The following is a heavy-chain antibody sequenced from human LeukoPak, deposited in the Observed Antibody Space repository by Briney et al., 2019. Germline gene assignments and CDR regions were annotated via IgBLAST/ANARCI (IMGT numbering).Heavy chain of an antibody. CDR1: GYTFTSYG. CDR3: ARAMPGYCSGGSCLNWFDP. V-gene: IGHV1-18*01. D-gene: IGHD2-15*01. J-gene: IGHJ5*02. Sequence: GSVKVSCKASGYTFTSYGISWVRQAPGQGLEWMGWISAYNGNTNYAQKLWGRVTMTTDTSTSTAYMELRSLRSDDTAVYYCARAMPGYCSGGSCLNWFDPWGQGTLVTVSS. CDR2: ISAYNGNT.